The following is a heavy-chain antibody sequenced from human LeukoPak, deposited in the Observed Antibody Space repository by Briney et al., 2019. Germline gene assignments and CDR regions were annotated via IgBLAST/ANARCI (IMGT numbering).Heavy chain of an antibody. V-gene: IGHV4-31*03. CDR2: IYYGDHT. Sequence: PSETLSLTCTVSGDSLTGSAYYWTWLRHHPRRGLEWIGYIYYGDHTYYNPSLKSRVTISADTSENTFSLRLTSVTAADSALYYCARGVTIFGFLTISGYYFDYWGQGTVVAVSS. D-gene: IGHD3-3*01. J-gene: IGHJ4*02. CDR1: GDSLTGSAYY. CDR3: ARGVTIFGFLTISGYYFDY.